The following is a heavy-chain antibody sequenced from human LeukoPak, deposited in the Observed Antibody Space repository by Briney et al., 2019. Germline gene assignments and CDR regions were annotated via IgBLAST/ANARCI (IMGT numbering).Heavy chain of an antibody. CDR2: IYPSGTT. Sequence: SETLSLTCTVSGDSINNYYWSWLRQPAGKGPEWIGRIYPSGTTNYNPSLKSRVTMTVDTSKNQFSLKLTSVTAADTAFYYCARGICSGGSCHSPGSFDIWGQGTMVTVSS. J-gene: IGHJ3*02. V-gene: IGHV4-4*07. CDR3: ARGICSGGSCHSPGSFDI. CDR1: GDSINNYY. D-gene: IGHD2-15*01.